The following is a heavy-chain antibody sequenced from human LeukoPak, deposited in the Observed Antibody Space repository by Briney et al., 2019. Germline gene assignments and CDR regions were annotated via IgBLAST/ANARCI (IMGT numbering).Heavy chain of an antibody. CDR2: NIEGSRT. V-gene: IGHV3-74*01. J-gene: IGHJ4*02. D-gene: IGHD2-15*01. CDR3: ARSTGGRNDF. Sequence: NIEGSRTDYADSVRGRFTISRDNAKNTVDLEMNSLTAEDTAVYYCARSTGGRNDFWGQGTLVTVSS.